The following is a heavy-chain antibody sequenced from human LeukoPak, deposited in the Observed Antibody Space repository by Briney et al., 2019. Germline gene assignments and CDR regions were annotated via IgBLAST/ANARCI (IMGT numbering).Heavy chain of an antibody. CDR2: IYYSGST. Sequence: SETLSLTCTVSGGSISSYYWSWIRQPPGKGLEWIGYIYYSGSTNYNPSLKSRVTISVDTSKNQFPLKLSSVTAADTAVYYCARVTGYMIEDYFDYWGQGTLVTVSS. CDR3: ARVTGYMIEDYFDY. V-gene: IGHV4-59*01. D-gene: IGHD3-22*01. CDR1: GGSISSYY. J-gene: IGHJ4*02.